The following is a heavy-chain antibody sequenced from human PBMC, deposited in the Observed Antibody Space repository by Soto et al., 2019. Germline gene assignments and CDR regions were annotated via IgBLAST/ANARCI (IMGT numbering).Heavy chain of an antibody. D-gene: IGHD3-16*01. CDR3: ARDSHSQQTNTRWGGGYMDG. J-gene: IGHJ6*03. V-gene: IGHV4-31*11. CDR1: GGSISNGGYY. Sequence: QLQLEESGPGLVNPSHTLSLTCAVSGGSISNGGYYWSCIRQHPGNRLAGIGYIYSSGSTYYNPSLTSRVTTSVATPKNQLSLTLSSVTAADTAVYYCARDSHSQQTNTRWGGGYMDGWGKGTTVTVSS. CDR2: IYSSGST.